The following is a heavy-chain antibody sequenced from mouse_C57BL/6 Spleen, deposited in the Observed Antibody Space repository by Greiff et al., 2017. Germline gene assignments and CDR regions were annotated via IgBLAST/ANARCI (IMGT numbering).Heavy chain of an antibody. CDR3: ARRGGTRTGTVYARDY. J-gene: IGHJ4*01. Sequence: QVTLKVSGPGILQSSQPLSLTCSFSGFSLSTSGMGVSWIRQPSGKGLEWLAHIYWDDDKRYNPSLKSRLTISKDTSRNQVFLKITSVDTADTAKYYCARRGGTRTGTVYARDYWGKGTSVTVSS. V-gene: IGHV8-12*01. D-gene: IGHD4-1*01. CDR1: GFSLSTSGMG. CDR2: IYWDDDK.